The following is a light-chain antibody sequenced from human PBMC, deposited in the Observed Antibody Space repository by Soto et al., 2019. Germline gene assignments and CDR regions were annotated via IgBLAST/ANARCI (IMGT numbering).Light chain of an antibody. CDR3: VSWDDSLSGLV. Sequence: QSAMTQPPSASGSPGQSVTISCTGTKSDIGVYDFVSWYQHHPGKAPRLIIYEVVQRPSGVPDRFSGSKSGNTASLTISGLRSEDEADYYCVSWDDSLSGLVFGTGTKVTVL. V-gene: IGLV2-8*01. J-gene: IGLJ1*01. CDR2: EVV. CDR1: KSDIGVYDF.